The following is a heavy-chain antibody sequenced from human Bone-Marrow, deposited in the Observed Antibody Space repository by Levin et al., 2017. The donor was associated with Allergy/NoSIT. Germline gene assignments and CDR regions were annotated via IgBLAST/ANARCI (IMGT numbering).Heavy chain of an antibody. D-gene: IGHD3-22*01. Sequence: GESLKISCAASGFTFSSYAMSWVRQAPGKGLEWVSGISGSGGSTYYADSVKGRFTISRDNSKNTLFLQMNSLRAEDTAVYYCAKKGGEKDDSSGYFFDHWGQGTLVTVSS. CDR1: GFTFSSYA. CDR3: AKKGGEKDDSSGYFFDH. J-gene: IGHJ4*02. V-gene: IGHV3-23*01. CDR2: ISGSGGST.